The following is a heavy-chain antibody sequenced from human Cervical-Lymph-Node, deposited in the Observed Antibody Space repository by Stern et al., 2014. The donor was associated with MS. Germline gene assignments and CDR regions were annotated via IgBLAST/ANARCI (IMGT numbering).Heavy chain of an antibody. D-gene: IGHD5-18*01. CDR3: ARGGYSFGDPFDY. V-gene: IGHV4-4*02. J-gene: IGHJ4*02. Sequence: QLQLQELGPGLLKPSGTLSLTCAVSGGSINRSDWWSWIRQTPGKGLEWLGGIHHSGRTNYNPSLKSRVSISVDMPKKQFSLNMTSVTAADTALYYCARGGYSFGDPFDYWGQGILVTVSS. CDR2: IHHSGRT. CDR1: GGSINRSDW.